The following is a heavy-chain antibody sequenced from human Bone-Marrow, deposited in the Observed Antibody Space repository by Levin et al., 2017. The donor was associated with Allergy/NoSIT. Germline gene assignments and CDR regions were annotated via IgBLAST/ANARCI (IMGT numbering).Heavy chain of an antibody. Sequence: PSETLSLTCTVSGGSTRSSSYYWGWIRQTPGKGLEWIGSIYYTGSTYYTPSLKSRVTISVDASKNQIYLKVISVTAADTAVYYCAKLFTGYSLPGYYYYMDVWGKGTAVTVTS. J-gene: IGHJ6*03. CDR2: IYYTGST. V-gene: IGHV4-39*01. CDR1: GGSTRSSSYY. CDR3: AKLFTGYSLPGYYYYMDV. D-gene: IGHD5-24*01.